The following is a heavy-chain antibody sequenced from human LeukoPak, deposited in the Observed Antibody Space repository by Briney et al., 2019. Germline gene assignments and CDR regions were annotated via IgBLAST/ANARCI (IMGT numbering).Heavy chain of an antibody. Sequence: SETLSLTCAVSGGPLTSYYWSWIRQPPGKGLEWIGFIYYSGSTNYNPSLKSRVTISVDTSKNQFSLKLSSVTAADTAVYYCARGRKAAAAVGFDYWGQGTLVTVSS. V-gene: IGHV4-59*01. J-gene: IGHJ4*02. CDR1: GGPLTSYY. CDR2: IYYSGST. CDR3: ARGRKAAAAVGFDY. D-gene: IGHD6-13*01.